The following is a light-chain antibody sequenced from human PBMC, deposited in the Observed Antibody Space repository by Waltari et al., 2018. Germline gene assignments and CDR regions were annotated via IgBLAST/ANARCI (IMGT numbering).Light chain of an antibody. CDR1: QHVSKY. CDR2: DAS. CDR3: QQYYNVPRT. J-gene: IGKJ5*01. V-gene: IGKV1-33*01. Sequence: DLQMTQSPSSLSASVGDRVTITCQASQHVSKYLNWYQQKPGKAPNLLIYDASNLQRGVPSRFSGSGSGTHFTFTISSLQPEDIATYYCQQYYNVPRTFGQGTRLEIK.